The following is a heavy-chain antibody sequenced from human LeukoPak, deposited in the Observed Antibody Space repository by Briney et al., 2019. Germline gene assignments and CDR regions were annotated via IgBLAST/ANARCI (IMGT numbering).Heavy chain of an antibody. CDR3: ANDGAYYDSSTDAFDI. V-gene: IGHV3-23*01. J-gene: IGHJ3*02. CDR2: ISGSGGST. CDR1: GFTFSSYG. Sequence: GGTLRLSCAASGFTFSSYGMSWVRQAPGKGLEWVSAISGSGGSTYYADSVKGRFIISRDNSKNTLYLQMNSLRAEDTAVYYCANDGAYYDSSTDAFDIWGQGTMVTVSS. D-gene: IGHD3-22*01.